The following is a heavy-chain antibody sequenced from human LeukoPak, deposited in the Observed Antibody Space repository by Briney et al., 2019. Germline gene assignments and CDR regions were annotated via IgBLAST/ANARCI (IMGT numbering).Heavy chain of an antibody. V-gene: IGHV4-4*02. CDR2: IYHSGST. J-gene: IGHJ3*02. Sequence: EPSETLSLTCAVSGGSISSSNWWSWVRQPPGKGLEWIGEIYHSGSTNYNPSLKSRVTISVDKSKNQFSLKLSSVTAADTAVYYCARVRFLEWLLPDAFDIWGQGTMVTVSS. CDR3: ARVRFLEWLLPDAFDI. D-gene: IGHD3-3*01. CDR1: GGSISSSNW.